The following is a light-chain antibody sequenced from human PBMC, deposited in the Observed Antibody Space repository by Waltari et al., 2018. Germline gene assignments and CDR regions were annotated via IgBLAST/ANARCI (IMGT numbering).Light chain of an antibody. V-gene: IGLV1-47*01. CDR2: KNN. J-gene: IGLJ3*02. CDR3: AAWDDSLSGLV. CDR1: SSNIGSNY. Sequence: QSVLTQPPSASGTPGQKVTISCNGSSSNIGSNYVYWYQQFPGTAPKLLIFKNNQRPSGVPDRFSDSKSGTSASLAINGLRSEDEADYYCAAWDDSLSGLVLGGGTKVIVL.